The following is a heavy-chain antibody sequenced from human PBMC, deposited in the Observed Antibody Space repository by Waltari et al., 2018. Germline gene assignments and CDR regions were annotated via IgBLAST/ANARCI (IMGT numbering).Heavy chain of an antibody. Sequence: EVQLLESGGGLVQPGGSLRLSCAASGFSFSNHWFHWVRQAPGKGLVWVSCINSDGSATCYADSVKGRFTISRDDAKNTLYLQMNSLRAEDTAVYYCVRGMVRAVGFDFWGQGTLVTVSS. D-gene: IGHD1-26*01. CDR1: GFSFSNHW. CDR3: VRGMVRAVGFDF. J-gene: IGHJ4*02. V-gene: IGHV3-74*01. CDR2: INSDGSAT.